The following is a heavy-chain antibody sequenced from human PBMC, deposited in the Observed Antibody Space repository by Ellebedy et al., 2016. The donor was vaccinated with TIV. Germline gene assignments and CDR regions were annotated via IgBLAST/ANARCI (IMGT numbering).Heavy chain of an antibody. Sequence: MPSETLSLTCTVSGGSISSGDYYWSWIRQPPGKGLEWIGYISYSGSTNYNPSLQSRITITVDTSKNHFSLKLSSVTAADTAVYYCARVVWQQPVSYAFDIWGQGTMVTVSS. D-gene: IGHD6-13*01. J-gene: IGHJ3*02. V-gene: IGHV4-61*03. CDR2: ISYSGST. CDR3: ARVVWQQPVSYAFDI. CDR1: GGSISSGDYY.